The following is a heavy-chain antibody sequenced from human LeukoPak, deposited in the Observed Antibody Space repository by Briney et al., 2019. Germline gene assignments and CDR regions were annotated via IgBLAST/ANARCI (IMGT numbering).Heavy chain of an antibody. CDR3: ARDLYNSASR. CDR2: IKQDGGEK. CDR1: GFSFSSSW. D-gene: IGHD6-25*01. V-gene: IGHV3-7*03. J-gene: IGHJ4*02. Sequence: TGGSLRLSCAASGFSFSSSWMTWVRQAPGKGLEWVANIKQDGGEKYYVDSVKGRFTISRDNAKNSLYLRMNSLRADDTAVYYCARDLYNSASRWGQGTLVTVSS.